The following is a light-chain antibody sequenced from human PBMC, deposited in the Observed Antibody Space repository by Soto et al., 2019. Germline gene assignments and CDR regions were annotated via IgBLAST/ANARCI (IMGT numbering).Light chain of an antibody. CDR1: QSVLYSSNNKSY. CDR2: WAS. V-gene: IGKV4-1*01. CDR3: QQYYSTPNT. J-gene: IGKJ1*01. Sequence: DIVMTQSPDSLAVSLGERATINCKSSQSVLYSSNNKSYLAWYQQKPGQPPKLLIYWASTRESGVPDRFSGSGSGTDFTLTISSLQAEDVAVYYCQQYYSTPNTFGQGTKVEIK.